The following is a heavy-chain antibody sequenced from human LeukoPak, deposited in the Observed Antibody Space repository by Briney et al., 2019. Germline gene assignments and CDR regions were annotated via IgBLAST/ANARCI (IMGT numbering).Heavy chain of an antibody. CDR2: ISYDGSNK. CDR1: GFTFSSYG. CDR3: ARAEGFCTSTSCYGGDGFDY. Sequence: GGSLRLSCAASGFTFSSYGMHWVRQAPGKGLEWVAVISYDGSNKYYADSVKGRFTISRDNSKNTLYLQMDSLRAEDTAVYYCARAEGFCTSTSCYGGDGFDYWGQGTLVTVSS. J-gene: IGHJ4*02. D-gene: IGHD2-2*01. V-gene: IGHV3-30*03.